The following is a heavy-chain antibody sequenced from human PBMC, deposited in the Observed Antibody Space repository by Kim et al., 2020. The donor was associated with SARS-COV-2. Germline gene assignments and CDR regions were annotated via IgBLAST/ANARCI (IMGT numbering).Heavy chain of an antibody. CDR2: IIPILGIA. CDR3: ARDRGSSWYGDCYYGIDV. CDR1: GGTFTSYA. J-gene: IGHJ6*02. D-gene: IGHD6-13*01. V-gene: IGHV1-69*04. Sequence: SVKVSCKASGGTFTSYAISWVRQAPGQGLEWMGRIIPILGIANYAQKFKGRVRFTSDKSTSTAYMELSSLRSEDTAVYYCARDRGSSWYGDCYYGIDVWGQGTAVTVSS.